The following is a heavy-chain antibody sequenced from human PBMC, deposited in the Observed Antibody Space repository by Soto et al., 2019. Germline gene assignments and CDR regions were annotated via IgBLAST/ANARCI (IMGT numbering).Heavy chain of an antibody. D-gene: IGHD2-21*02. CDR2: IYHGGTT. Sequence: QLQLQESGSGLVKPSQTLSLTCAVSDGSISSGGYSGSWIRQPPGKGLEWIGYIYHGGTTYYNPSLKSRVTISVDRSKNQFSLKLSSVTAADTAVYYCTRAMYCGGDCYWFDPWGQGTLVTVSS. CDR3: TRAMYCGGDCYWFDP. V-gene: IGHV4-30-2*01. J-gene: IGHJ5*02. CDR1: DGSISSGGYS.